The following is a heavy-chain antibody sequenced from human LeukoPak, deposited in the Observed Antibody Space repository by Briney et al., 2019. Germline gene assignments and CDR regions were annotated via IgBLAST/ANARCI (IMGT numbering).Heavy chain of an antibody. D-gene: IGHD2-2*01. V-gene: IGHV3-21*01. Sequence: GGSLRLSCAASGFTFSSYSMNWVRQAPGQGLEWVSCISSSNTYIYYADSVKGRFTISRDNAKSSLYLQMITLNDEDTSVYYCARGSPASCYKGHFDLWGQGTLVTVSS. CDR1: GFTFSSYS. CDR2: ISSSNTYI. CDR3: ARGSPASCYKGHFDL. J-gene: IGHJ5*02.